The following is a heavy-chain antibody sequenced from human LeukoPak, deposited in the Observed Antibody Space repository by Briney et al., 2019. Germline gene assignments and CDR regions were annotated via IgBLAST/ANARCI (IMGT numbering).Heavy chain of an antibody. CDR3: ARDPEMEKGRDGLDH. J-gene: IGHJ4*02. V-gene: IGHV3-7*01. Sequence: VRSLRLPFAASGFTFSSYWISWVRQAPGKGLEWVADIRIRVRAKHYVYSVRGRFTISRDNAKNSLHLQMNSLRAEDTATYYCARDPEMEKGRDGLDHWGQATLGIVSS. CDR2: IRIRVRAK. CDR1: GFTFSSYW. D-gene: IGHD5-24*01.